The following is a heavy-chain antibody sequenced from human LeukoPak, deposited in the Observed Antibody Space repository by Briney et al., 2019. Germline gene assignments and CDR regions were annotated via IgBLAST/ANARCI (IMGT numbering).Heavy chain of an antibody. CDR2: ISSNGGST. Sequence: AGGSLRLSCAASGFTFSSYAMHWVRQAPGKGLEYVSAISSNGGSTYYANSVKGRFTISRDNSKNTLYLQMGSLRAEDMAVYYCARDLRGDIVVVPAAPDYWGQGTLVTVSS. CDR1: GFTFSSYA. CDR3: ARDLRGDIVVVPAAPDY. V-gene: IGHV3-64*01. J-gene: IGHJ4*02. D-gene: IGHD2-2*01.